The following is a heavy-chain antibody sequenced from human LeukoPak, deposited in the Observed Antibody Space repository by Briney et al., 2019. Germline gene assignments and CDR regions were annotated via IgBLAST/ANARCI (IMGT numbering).Heavy chain of an antibody. Sequence: SETLSLTCAVYGGSFSGYYWSWIRQPPGKGLEWIGEINHSGSTNYNPSLKSRVTISVDTSKNQFSLKLSSVTAADTAVYYCASTHLFAAMTTVTTWGFDPRGQGTLVTVSS. CDR2: INHSGST. CDR1: GGSFSGYY. J-gene: IGHJ5*02. CDR3: ASTHLFAAMTTVTTWGFDP. D-gene: IGHD4-17*01. V-gene: IGHV4-34*01.